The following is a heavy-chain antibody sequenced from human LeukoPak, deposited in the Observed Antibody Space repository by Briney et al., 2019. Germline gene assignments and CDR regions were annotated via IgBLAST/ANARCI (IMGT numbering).Heavy chain of an antibody. CDR2: ISVSSGTT. J-gene: IGHJ4*02. CDR1: GYTFTDYG. CDR3: TRDVSRGYMDL. V-gene: IGHV1-18*01. D-gene: IGHD6-25*01. Sequence: ASVKVSCKASGYTFTDYGVTWVRQAPGQGLEWMGWISVSSGTTTYAEGFQGRLTISTDSSTGTAYMEIRSLRPDDTAVHFCTRDVSRGYMDLWGQGSLVTVAS.